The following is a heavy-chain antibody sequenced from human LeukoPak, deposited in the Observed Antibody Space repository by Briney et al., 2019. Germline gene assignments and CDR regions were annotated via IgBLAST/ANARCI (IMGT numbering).Heavy chain of an antibody. J-gene: IGHJ4*02. V-gene: IGHV3-30*02. D-gene: IGHD3-10*02. CDR3: ARDPNVLGITPYYFDF. CDR2: IRYDGSNK. CDR1: GFIFNSYG. Sequence: PGGSLRLSCAASGFIFNSYGMHWVRQAPGKGLEWVAFIRYDGSNKYYADSVKGRFTISRDNAKNSLFLKTDTLRGDDTGIYYCARDPNVLGITPYYFDFWGQGTLVTVSS.